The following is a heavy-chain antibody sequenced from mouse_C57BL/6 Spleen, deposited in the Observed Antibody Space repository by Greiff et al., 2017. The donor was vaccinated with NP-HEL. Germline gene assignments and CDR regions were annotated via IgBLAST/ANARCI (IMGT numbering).Heavy chain of an antibody. CDR2: IYPGSGNT. CDR1: GYTFTDYY. V-gene: IGHV1-76*01. D-gene: IGHD1-1*01. CDR3: ARRGITTVVAKVFYYFDY. J-gene: IGHJ2*01. Sequence: QVQLKESGAELVRPGASVKLSCKASGYTFTDYYINWVKQRPGQGLEWIARIYPGSGNTYYNEKFKGKATLTAEKSSSTAYMQLSSLTSEDSAVYFCARRGITTVVAKVFYYFDYWGQGTTLTVSS.